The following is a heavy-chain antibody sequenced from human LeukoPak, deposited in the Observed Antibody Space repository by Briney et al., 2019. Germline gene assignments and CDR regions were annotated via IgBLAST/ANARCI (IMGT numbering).Heavy chain of an antibody. CDR3: ATPLDYYDSSGYHQGGD. CDR1: GFTFSSYW. Sequence: GGSLRLSCAASGFTFSSYWMTWVRQAPGKGLEWVANIKQDGSKKSYVDSVKGRFTISRDNAKNSLYLQMNSLRAEDTAVYYCATPLDYYDSSGYHQGGDWGQGTPVTVSS. CDR2: IKQDGSKK. V-gene: IGHV3-7*03. D-gene: IGHD3-22*01. J-gene: IGHJ4*02.